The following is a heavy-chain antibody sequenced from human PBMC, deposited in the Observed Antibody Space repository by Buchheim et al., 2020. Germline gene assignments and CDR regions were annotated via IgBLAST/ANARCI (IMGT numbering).Heavy chain of an antibody. CDR2: INPNSGGT. CDR3: ARDRWPSGSYFYYYYGMDV. CDR1: GYTFTGYY. J-gene: IGHJ6*02. Sequence: QVQLVQSGAEVKKPGASVKVSCKASGYTFTGYYMHWVRQAPGQGLEWMGRINPNSGGTNYAQKFQGRVTMTRDTSISTAVLELSRLRSDDTAVYYCARDRWPSGSYFYYYYGMDVWGQGTT. V-gene: IGHV1-2*06. D-gene: IGHD3-10*01.